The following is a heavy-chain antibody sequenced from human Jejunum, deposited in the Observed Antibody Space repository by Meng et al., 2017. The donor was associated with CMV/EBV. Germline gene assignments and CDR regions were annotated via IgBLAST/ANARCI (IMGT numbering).Heavy chain of an antibody. CDR1: GFTFRSYA. D-gene: IGHD6-25*01. Sequence: GFTFRSYAMHWVRQAPGKGLEWLALISYDGGDKSYADSVKGRFTISRDNSQNTLHLQMNSLRADDTALYYCAKDPSGSFYHYGMDVWGQGTTVTVSS. J-gene: IGHJ6*02. V-gene: IGHV3-30-3*02. CDR3: AKDPSGSFYHYGMDV. CDR2: ISYDGGDK.